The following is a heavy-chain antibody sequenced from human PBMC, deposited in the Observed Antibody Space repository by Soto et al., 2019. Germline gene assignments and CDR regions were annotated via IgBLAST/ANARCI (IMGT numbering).Heavy chain of an antibody. CDR2: IYYSGST. CDR1: GGSISSGGYY. J-gene: IGHJ5*02. V-gene: IGHV4-31*03. D-gene: IGHD4-4*01. CDR3: AREGDYSNYHSYNWFDP. Sequence: QVQLQESGPGLVKPSQTLSLTCTVSGGSISSGGYYWSWIRQHPGKGLEWIGYIYYSGSTYYNPSLKSRVTISVDTSKNQFSLKLSSVTAADTPVYYCAREGDYSNYHSYNWFDPWGQGTLVTVSS.